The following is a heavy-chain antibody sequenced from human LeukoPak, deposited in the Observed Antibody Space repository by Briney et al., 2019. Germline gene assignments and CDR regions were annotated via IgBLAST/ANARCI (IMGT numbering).Heavy chain of an antibody. CDR1: GYTFTGYY. V-gene: IGHV1-2*02. CDR3: ARVGPRRPQLQLDY. Sequence: ASVKVSCKASGYTFTGYYMHWVRQAPGQGLEWMGWINPNSGGTNYAQKFQGRVTMTTDTSTSTAYMDLRTLRSDDTAVYYCARVGPRRPQLQLDYGGQGTLVTVSS. D-gene: IGHD4-23*01. CDR2: INPNSGGT. J-gene: IGHJ4*02.